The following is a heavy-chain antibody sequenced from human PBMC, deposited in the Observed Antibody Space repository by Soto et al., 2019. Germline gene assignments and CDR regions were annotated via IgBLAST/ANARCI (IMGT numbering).Heavy chain of an antibody. D-gene: IGHD3-10*01. Sequence: ASVKVSCKASGGTFSSYAISWGRQAPGQGLEWMGGIIPIFGTANYAQKFQGRVTITADESTSTAYMELSSLRSEDTAVYYCARGVRTYGSGSYYYYYYMDVWGKGTTVTVSS. CDR3: ARGVRTYGSGSYYYYYYMDV. CDR2: IIPIFGTA. J-gene: IGHJ6*03. V-gene: IGHV1-69*13. CDR1: GGTFSSYA.